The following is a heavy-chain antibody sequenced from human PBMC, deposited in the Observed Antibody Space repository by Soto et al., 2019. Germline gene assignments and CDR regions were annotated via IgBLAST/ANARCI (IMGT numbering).Heavy chain of an antibody. CDR2: IIPIFGTA. CDR3: ATSISSSISGRFRYGMDV. D-gene: IGHD3-3*01. J-gene: IGHJ6*02. CDR1: GGTFSSYA. V-gene: IGHV1-69*13. Sequence: SVKVSCKASGGTFSSYAIGWVRQAPGQGLEWMGGIIPIFGTANYAQKFQGRVTITADESTSTAYMELSSLRSEDTAVYYCATSISSSISGRFRYGMDVWGQGTTVTVSS.